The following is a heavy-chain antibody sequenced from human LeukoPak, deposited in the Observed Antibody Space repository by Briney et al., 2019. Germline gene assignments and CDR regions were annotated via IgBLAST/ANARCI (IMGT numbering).Heavy chain of an antibody. Sequence: SETLSLTCTVSGDSISSYYWSWIRQPPGKGLEWIGYIYYSGSTNYNPSLKSRVTISVDTSKNQFSLKVNSVTAADTAVYYCARLSPPGITGTYFDYWGQGTLVTVSS. J-gene: IGHJ4*02. V-gene: IGHV4-59*01. CDR2: IYYSGST. CDR3: ARLSPPGITGTYFDY. D-gene: IGHD1-7*01. CDR1: GDSISSYY.